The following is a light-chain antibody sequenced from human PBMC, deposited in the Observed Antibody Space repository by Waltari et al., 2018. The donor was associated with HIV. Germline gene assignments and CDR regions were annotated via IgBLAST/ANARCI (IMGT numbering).Light chain of an antibody. V-gene: IGLV3-1*01. CDR2: ADT. Sequence: SYEVTQPPSLSVSPGQTASITCSGDKLGEKYACWYQQKPGQSPIPVIYADTKRPPGIPERFSASNSGNTATLTITGTQAMDEADYYCQAWDSTTRVFGGGTKLTVL. CDR3: QAWDSTTRV. CDR1: KLGEKY. J-gene: IGLJ3*02.